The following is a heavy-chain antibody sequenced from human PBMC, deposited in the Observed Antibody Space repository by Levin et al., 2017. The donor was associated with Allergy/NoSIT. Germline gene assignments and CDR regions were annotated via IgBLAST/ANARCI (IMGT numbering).Heavy chain of an antibody. V-gene: IGHV3-11*01. CDR3: ARIYSSSSAGYYDY. CDR1: GFTFSDYY. CDR2: ISSRGTTI. Sequence: PGESLKISCAASGFTFSDYYMSWVRQAPGRGLEWVSYISSRGTTIYYADSVKGRFTISRDNARNSLYLQMNSLRAEDTAVYYCARIYSSSSAGYYDYWGQGNLVTVSS. J-gene: IGHJ4*02. D-gene: IGHD6-6*01.